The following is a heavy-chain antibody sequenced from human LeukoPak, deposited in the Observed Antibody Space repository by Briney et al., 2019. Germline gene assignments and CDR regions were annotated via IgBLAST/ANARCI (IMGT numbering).Heavy chain of an antibody. Sequence: GGSLRLSCAASGFTFSYHTFNWLRQAPGKRLEWLSSISSSSTYIYYSDSVKGRFIISRDDAQDSVYLEMSSLRVEDTAIYYCARVPESTWTSLDYFDYWGQGTLVAVSS. V-gene: IGHV3-21*01. CDR1: GFTFSYHT. CDR3: ARVPESTWTSLDYFDY. D-gene: IGHD2-2*01. J-gene: IGHJ4*01. CDR2: ISSSSTYI.